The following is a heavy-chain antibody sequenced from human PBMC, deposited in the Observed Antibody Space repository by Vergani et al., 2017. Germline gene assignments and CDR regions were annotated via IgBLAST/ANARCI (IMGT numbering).Heavy chain of an antibody. CDR2: ISYDGSNK. Sequence: QVQLVESGGGVVQPGRSLRLSCAASGFTFSSYGMHWVRQAPGKGLEWVAVISYDGSNKYYADSVKGRFTISRDNSKNTLYLQMNSLRTDDTAVYYCAKDREGWELRGIFDYWGQGTLVTVSS. V-gene: IGHV3-30*18. J-gene: IGHJ4*02. CDR3: AKDREGWELRGIFDY. CDR1: GFTFSSYG. D-gene: IGHD1-26*01.